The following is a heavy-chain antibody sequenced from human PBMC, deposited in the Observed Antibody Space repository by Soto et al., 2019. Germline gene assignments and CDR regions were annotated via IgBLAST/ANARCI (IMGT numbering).Heavy chain of an antibody. D-gene: IGHD3-10*01. CDR2: ISAYNGNT. CDR1: GYTFTSYG. Sequence: ASVKVSCKASGYTFTSYGISWVRQAPGQGLEWMGWISAYNGNTNYAQKLQGRVTMTTDTSTSTAYMELRSLRSDDTAVYYCARSFGESHYYYYGMDVWGQGTTVTVSS. J-gene: IGHJ6*02. CDR3: ARSFGESHYYYYGMDV. V-gene: IGHV1-18*01.